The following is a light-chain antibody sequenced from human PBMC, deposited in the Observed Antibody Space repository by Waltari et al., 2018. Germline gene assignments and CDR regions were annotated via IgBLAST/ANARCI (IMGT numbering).Light chain of an antibody. Sequence: GAPGQRVTISCTGSSSNIGAGYDVNWYQLLPGTAPKLLIYGINNRPSGVPDRFSGSRSATSASLAISGLQAEDEAYYYCQSSDSTPYGGVFGGGPTLTVL. CDR3: QSSDSTPYGGV. V-gene: IGLV1-40*01. J-gene: IGLJ3*02. CDR1: SSNIGAGYD. CDR2: GIN.